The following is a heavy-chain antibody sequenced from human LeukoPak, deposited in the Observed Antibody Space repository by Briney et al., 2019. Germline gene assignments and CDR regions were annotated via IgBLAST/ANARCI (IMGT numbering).Heavy chain of an antibody. CDR1: GYTFTGYY. CDR2: INPNSGGT. D-gene: IGHD2-2*01. Sequence: ASVKVACKASGYTFTGYYMHWVRQAPGQGLEWMGWINPNSGGTNYAQKFQGRVTMTRDTSISTAYMELSRLRSDDTAVYYCASVPYYYYGMDVWGQGTTVTVSS. V-gene: IGHV1-2*02. CDR3: ASVPYYYYGMDV. J-gene: IGHJ6*02.